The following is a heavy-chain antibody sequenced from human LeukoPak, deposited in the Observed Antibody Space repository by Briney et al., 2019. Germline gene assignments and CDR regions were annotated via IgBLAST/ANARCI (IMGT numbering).Heavy chain of an antibody. V-gene: IGHV3-21*01. CDR3: ARSHLYYDFWSGYYPYFDY. CDR2: ISSSSSYI. D-gene: IGHD3-3*01. CDR1: GFTFSSYA. Sequence: GGSLRLSCAASGFTFSSYAMSWVRQAPGKGLEWVSSISSSSSYIYYADSVKGRFTISRDNAKNSLYLQMNSLRAEDTAVYYCARSHLYYDFWSGYYPYFDYWGQGTLVTVSS. J-gene: IGHJ4*02.